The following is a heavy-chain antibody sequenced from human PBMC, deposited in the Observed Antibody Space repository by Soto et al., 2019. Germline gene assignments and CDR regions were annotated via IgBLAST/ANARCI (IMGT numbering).Heavy chain of an antibody. CDR3: ARLPFPWGWFDP. CDR1: GIIFSDY. V-gene: IGHV3-11*01. CDR2: VRGSGRTI. D-gene: IGHD3-16*01. Sequence: QVQLVESGGGLVKPGGALRLSCAASGIIFSDYMSWVRQASGKGLEWLSYVRGSGRTIYSADSVKGRFTISRDNATNSLHLQMNTLRAEDTAVYYCARLPFPWGWFDPWGQGTLVTVSS. J-gene: IGHJ5*02.